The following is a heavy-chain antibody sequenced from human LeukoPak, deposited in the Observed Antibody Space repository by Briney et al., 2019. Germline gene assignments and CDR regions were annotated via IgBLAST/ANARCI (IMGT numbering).Heavy chain of an antibody. V-gene: IGHV1-69*13. J-gene: IGHJ6*02. D-gene: IGHD5-12*01. CDR3: AREKVVATIVGYYYYGMDV. CDR2: IIPIFGTA. Sequence: EASVNVSCKASGGTFSSYAISWVRQAPGQGLEWMGGIIPIFGTANYAQKFQGRVTITADESTSTAYMELSSLRSEDTAVYYCAREKVVATIVGYYYYGMDVWGQGTTVTISS. CDR1: GGTFSSYA.